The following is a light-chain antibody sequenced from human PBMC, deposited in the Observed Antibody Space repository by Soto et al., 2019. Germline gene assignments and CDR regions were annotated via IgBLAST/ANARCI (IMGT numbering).Light chain of an antibody. J-gene: IGKJ1*01. CDR3: KQYNSYS. CDR2: DAS. V-gene: IGKV1-5*01. Sequence: DIQMTQSASSLSPSLGDRVTITWRASRSISDWLAWYQQKPGKAPELLIFDASNLKSGVPSRFSGSGSGTEFTLTISSMQPDDFATYYCKQYNSYSFGQGTKVDIK. CDR1: RSISDW.